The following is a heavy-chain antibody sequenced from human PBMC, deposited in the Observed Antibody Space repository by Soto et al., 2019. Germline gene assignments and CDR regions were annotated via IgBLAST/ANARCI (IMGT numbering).Heavy chain of an antibody. CDR3: ARGGGAGIVVVGSFDY. CDR1: GGTFSSYA. J-gene: IGHJ4*02. D-gene: IGHD2-15*01. CDR2: IIPIFGTA. Sequence: QVQLVQSGAEVKKPGSSVKVSCKASGGTFSSYAISWVRQAPGQGLEWMGGIIPIFGTANYAQKFQGRVTITADESTSPAYRELSSLRSEDTAVYYGARGGGAGIVVVGSFDYWGQGTLVTVSS. V-gene: IGHV1-69*01.